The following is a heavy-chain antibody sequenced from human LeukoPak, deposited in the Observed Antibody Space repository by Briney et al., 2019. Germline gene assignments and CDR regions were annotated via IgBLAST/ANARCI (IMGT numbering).Heavy chain of an antibody. Sequence: GGSLRLSCAASGFTFRNYAMSWVRQAPGKGLEWVSVISGSGGSTYYADSVKGRFTISRDNSKNTLYLQMNSLGGEDTAVYYCAKDNSGSYDSIDYWGQETLVTVSS. CDR3: AKDNSGSYDSIDY. D-gene: IGHD1-26*01. V-gene: IGHV3-23*01. CDR1: GFTFRNYA. CDR2: ISGSGGST. J-gene: IGHJ4*02.